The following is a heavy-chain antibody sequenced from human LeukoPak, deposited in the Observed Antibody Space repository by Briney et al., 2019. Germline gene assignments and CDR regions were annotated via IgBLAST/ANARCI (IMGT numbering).Heavy chain of an antibody. CDR2: IIPISGTA. CDR1: GGTFSSYA. CDR3: ARGGLVLAAIYYYYYYYMDV. Sequence: SVKVSCKASGGTFSSYAISWVRQAPGQGLEWMGGIIPISGTANYAQKFQGRVTITADESTSTAYMELSSLRSEDTVVYYCARGGLVLAAIYYYYYYYMDVWGKGTTVTVSS. D-gene: IGHD2-2*01. V-gene: IGHV1-69*01. J-gene: IGHJ6*03.